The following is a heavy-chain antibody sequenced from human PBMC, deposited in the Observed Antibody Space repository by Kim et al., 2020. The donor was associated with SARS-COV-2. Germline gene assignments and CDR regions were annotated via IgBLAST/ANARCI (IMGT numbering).Heavy chain of an antibody. J-gene: IGHJ6*02. CDR2: IYHSGST. D-gene: IGHD6-19*01. Sequence: SETLSLTCAVSGGSISSGGYSWSWIRQPPGKGLEWIGYIYHSGSTYYNPSLKSRVTISVDRSKNQFSLKLSSVTAADTAVYYCARDRPPSDWGQGTTVTVSS. V-gene: IGHV4-30-2*01. CDR1: GGSISSGGYS. CDR3: ARDRPPSD.